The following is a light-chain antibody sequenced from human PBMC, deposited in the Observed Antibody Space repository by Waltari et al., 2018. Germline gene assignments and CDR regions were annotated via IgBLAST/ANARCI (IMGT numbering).Light chain of an antibody. V-gene: IGLV2-14*01. J-gene: IGLJ2*01. CDR3: SSYTSSGVV. Sequence: QSALTQPASVSGSPGQAIIISCTGTGSDVGCYYYVSWYQQYPGKAPRLIIYDVYNRPSGVSNRFSGSKSDNTASLTISGLQAEDESVYYCSSYTSSGVVFGGGTKLTVL. CDR1: GSDVGCYYY. CDR2: DVY.